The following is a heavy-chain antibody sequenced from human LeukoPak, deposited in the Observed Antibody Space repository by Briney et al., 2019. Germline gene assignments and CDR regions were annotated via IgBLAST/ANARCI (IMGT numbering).Heavy chain of an antibody. CDR3: ARALRGVGAFDI. D-gene: IGHD3-10*01. Sequence: ASVKVSCKASGGSFSSYVSSWVRQAPGQGLEWMGGIIRIFGTANYAQKFQGRVTITADESTSTAYMELSSLRSEDTAVYYCARALRGVGAFDIWGQGTMVTVSS. V-gene: IGHV1-69*13. J-gene: IGHJ3*02. CDR2: IIRIFGTA. CDR1: GGSFSSYV.